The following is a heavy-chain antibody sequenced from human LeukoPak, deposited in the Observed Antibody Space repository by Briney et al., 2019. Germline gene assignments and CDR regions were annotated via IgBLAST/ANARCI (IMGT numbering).Heavy chain of an antibody. J-gene: IGHJ3*02. CDR2: ISSSSSYI. CDR3: ARERYSRSSYDAFDM. CDR1: AFTFSSYS. D-gene: IGHD6-6*01. Sequence: GGSLRLSCAASAFTFSSYSMNWVRQAPGEGLESVSFISSSSSYIYYADSVKGRFTISRDNAKNSLSLQMSSLRAEDTAVYYCARERYSRSSYDAFDMWGQGTMVTVSS. V-gene: IGHV3-21*01.